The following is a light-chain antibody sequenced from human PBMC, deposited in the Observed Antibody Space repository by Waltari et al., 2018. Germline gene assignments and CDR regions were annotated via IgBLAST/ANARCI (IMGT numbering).Light chain of an antibody. Sequence: QLVLTQSPSASASLGASVKLTCTLSSGHSSNILEWNQQQPEKGPRYLMKVNSEGSHSKGDEIPDRFSGSSSGAERYLTISSLQSEDEADYYCQTGGHGTWVFGGGTKLTVL. CDR3: QTGGHGTWV. CDR2: VNSEGSH. J-gene: IGLJ3*02. V-gene: IGLV4-69*01. CDR1: SGHSSNI.